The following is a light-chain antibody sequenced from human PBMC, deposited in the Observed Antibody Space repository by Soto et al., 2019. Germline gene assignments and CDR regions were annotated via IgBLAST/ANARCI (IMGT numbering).Light chain of an antibody. CDR3: QSYDSSLSGYV. CDR1: SSNIGAGYD. Sequence: QSVLTQPPSVSGAPGQRVTISCTGSSSNIGAGYDVHWYQQLPGTAPKLHIYGNNNRPSGVPDRFSGSKSGTSASLAITGLQAEDEADYYCQSYDSSLSGYVFGTGTKLTVL. V-gene: IGLV1-40*01. J-gene: IGLJ1*01. CDR2: GNN.